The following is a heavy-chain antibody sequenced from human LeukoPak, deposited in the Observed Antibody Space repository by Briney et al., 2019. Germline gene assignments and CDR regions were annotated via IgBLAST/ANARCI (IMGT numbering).Heavy chain of an antibody. CDR2: IIPIFGTA. V-gene: IGHV1-69*13. J-gene: IGHJ6*02. CDR1: GYTFTTYP. D-gene: IGHD3-16*01. CDR3: ARVSLRRNYYYYYGMDV. Sequence: GASVKVPCKASGYTFTTYPINWVRQAPGQGLEWMGGIIPIFGTANYAQKFQGRVTITADESTSTAYMELSSLRSEDTAVYYCARVSLRRNYYYYYGMDVWGQGTTVTVSS.